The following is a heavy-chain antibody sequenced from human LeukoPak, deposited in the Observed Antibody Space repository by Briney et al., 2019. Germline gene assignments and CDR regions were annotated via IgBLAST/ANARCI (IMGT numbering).Heavy chain of an antibody. J-gene: IGHJ4*02. CDR1: GYTFTTYW. CDR2: IYPGDSDT. CDR3: ARPTSGGYDSSFDY. V-gene: IGHV5-51*01. Sequence: GESLKISRKGSGYTFTTYWIGWVRQMPGKGLEWMGIIYPGDSDTRYSPSFQGQVTISADKSINTAYLQWSSLKASDTAMYYCARPTSGGYDSSFDYWGQGTLVTVSS. D-gene: IGHD6-6*01.